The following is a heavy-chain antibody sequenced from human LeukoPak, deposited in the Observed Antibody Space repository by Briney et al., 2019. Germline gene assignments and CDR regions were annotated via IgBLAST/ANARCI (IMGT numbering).Heavy chain of an antibody. J-gene: IGHJ4*02. CDR3: ARDLGSEFDY. D-gene: IGHD5-12*01. CDR2: ISYDGSNK. CDR1: GFTFSSYA. V-gene: IGHV3-30-3*01. Sequence: GRSLRLSCAASGFTFSSYAMHWVRQAPGKGLEWVAVISYDGSNKYYADSVKGRFTISRDNSKNTLYLQMNSLRAEDKAVYYCARDLGSEFDYWGQGTLVTVSS.